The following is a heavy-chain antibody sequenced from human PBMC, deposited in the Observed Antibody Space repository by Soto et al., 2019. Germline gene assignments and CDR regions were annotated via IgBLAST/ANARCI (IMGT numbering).Heavy chain of an antibody. Sequence: QVQLVESGGGVVQPGRSLRLSCAASGFTFSSYGMHWVRQAPGKGLEWVAVIWYDGSNKYYADSVKGRFTISRDNSKNSLNLRMNRLRAEDTDVYCCARDSSGCYYYCCGKDVWGPGATVTVSS. CDR2: IWYDGSNK. CDR3: ARDSSGCYYYCCGKDV. CDR1: GFTFSSYG. V-gene: IGHV3-33*01. D-gene: IGHD5-12*01. J-gene: IGHJ6*02.